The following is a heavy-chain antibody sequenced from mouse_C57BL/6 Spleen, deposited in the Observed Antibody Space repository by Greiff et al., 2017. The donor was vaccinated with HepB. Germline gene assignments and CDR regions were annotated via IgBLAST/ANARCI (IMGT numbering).Heavy chain of an antibody. D-gene: IGHD2-4*01. CDR3: AIWGGLTWFAY. V-gene: IGHV1-85*01. Sequence: QVQLQQSGPELVKPGASVKLSCKASGYTFTSYDINWVKQRPGQGLEWIGWIYPRDGSTKYNEKFKGKATLTVDTSSSTAYMELHSLTSEDSAVYCCAIWGGLTWFAYWGQGTLVTVSA. CDR2: IYPRDGST. CDR1: GYTFTSYD. J-gene: IGHJ3*01.